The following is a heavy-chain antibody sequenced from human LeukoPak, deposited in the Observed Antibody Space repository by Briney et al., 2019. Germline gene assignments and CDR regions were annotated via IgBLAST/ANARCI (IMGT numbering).Heavy chain of an antibody. D-gene: IGHD4-23*01. Sequence: SETLSLTCTISGGSISSYYWSWIRQPPGKGLEWIGYIYYSGSTNYNPSLKGRVTISVATSKNQFSLKLTSVTAADTAVYYCASLYGGSHFDYWGQGTLVTVSS. CDR3: ASLYGGSHFDY. J-gene: IGHJ4*02. CDR2: IYYSGST. V-gene: IGHV4-59*01. CDR1: GGSISSYY.